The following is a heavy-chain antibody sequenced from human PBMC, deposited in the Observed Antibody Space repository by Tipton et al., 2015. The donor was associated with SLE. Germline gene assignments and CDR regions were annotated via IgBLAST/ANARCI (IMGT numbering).Heavy chain of an antibody. V-gene: IGHV4-4*07. CDR1: GGSFSGSY. Sequence: TLSLTCAVYGGSFSGSYWSWIRQPAGKGLEWIGRFYTSGSTNYNPSLNSRVTISVDTSRNQFSLKLSSVTAADTAVYYCARERITNWGSAMDVWGKGTTVTVSS. D-gene: IGHD7-27*01. J-gene: IGHJ6*03. CDR3: ARERITNWGSAMDV. CDR2: FYTSGST.